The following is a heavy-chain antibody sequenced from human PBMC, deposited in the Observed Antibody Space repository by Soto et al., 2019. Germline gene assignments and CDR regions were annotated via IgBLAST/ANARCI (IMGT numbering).Heavy chain of an antibody. CDR1: GFTFSSYG. CDR2: ISYDGSNK. D-gene: IGHD6-6*01. J-gene: IGHJ6*01. CDR3: AKDSPNEQLGIYDYYGMDV. V-gene: IGHV3-30*18. Sequence: QVQLVESGGGVVQPGRSLRLSCAASGFTFSSYGMHWVRQAPGKGLEWVAVISYDGSNKYYADSVKGRFTISRDNSKNTLYLQMNSLRAEDTAVYYCAKDSPNEQLGIYDYYGMDVW.